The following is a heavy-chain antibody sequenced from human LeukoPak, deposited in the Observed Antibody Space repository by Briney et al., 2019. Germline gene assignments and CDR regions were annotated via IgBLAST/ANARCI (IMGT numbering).Heavy chain of an antibody. CDR1: GGSFSGYY. J-gene: IGHJ4*02. Sequence: SETLSLTCAVHGGSFSGYYWTWIRQAPGKGLEWIGEINYSGSTNYNPSLTSRVTISLDTSKNQFSLKMNSVTAADTAVYSCARAYSGSHHAPLDYWGQGTLVTVSS. V-gene: IGHV4-34*01. CDR2: INYSGST. D-gene: IGHD1-26*01. CDR3: ARAYSGSHHAPLDY.